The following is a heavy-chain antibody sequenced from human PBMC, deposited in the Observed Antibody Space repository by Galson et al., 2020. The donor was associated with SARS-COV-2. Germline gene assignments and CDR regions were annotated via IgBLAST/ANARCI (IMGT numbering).Heavy chain of an antibody. D-gene: IGHD1-1*01. CDR1: GDSVSSNTAA. CDR2: TYFRSQWFH. CDR3: VRDGERQPGDFDC. V-gene: IGHV6-1*01. Sequence: SQTLSLTCSISGDSVSSNTAAWNWFRQYPSRGLEWLGRTYFRSQWFHDYADSMKGRITVKADTSKNQFSLQLKSVTPEDTAIYYCVRDGERQPGDFDCWGQGTLVTVSS. J-gene: IGHJ4*02.